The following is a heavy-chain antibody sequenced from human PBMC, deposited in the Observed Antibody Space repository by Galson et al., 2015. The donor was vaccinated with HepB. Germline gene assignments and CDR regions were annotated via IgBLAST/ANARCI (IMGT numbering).Heavy chain of an antibody. CDR2: IIPFFGTP. Sequence: SVKVSCKASGGAFGSFALSWARQVPGQGLEWMGAIIPFFGTPTYAHKFLDRLTITADRSTNTGYLELSSLRSEDTAVYYCARDLGTTDYVDGSRSYEEASDGLGQGTVVTVSS. CDR1: GGAFGSFA. CDR3: ARDLGTTDYVDGSRSYEEASDG. D-gene: IGHD3-16*01. J-gene: IGHJ3*01. V-gene: IGHV1-69*06.